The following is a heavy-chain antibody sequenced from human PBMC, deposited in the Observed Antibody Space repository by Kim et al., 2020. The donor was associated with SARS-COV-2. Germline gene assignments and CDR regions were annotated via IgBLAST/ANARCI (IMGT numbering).Heavy chain of an antibody. CDR3: ARWSRPVDY. CDR2: INPFGST. V-gene: IGHV4-34*01. D-gene: IGHD1-26*01. Sequence: SETLSLTCAVYNGSFSGYYWSWIRQPPGKGLEWIGEINPFGSTNYSPSLKSRVSVSVDTSKNQLYLRLTSVTAADTAVYYCARWSRPVDYWGQGDLVIV. J-gene: IGHJ4*02. CDR1: NGSFSGYY.